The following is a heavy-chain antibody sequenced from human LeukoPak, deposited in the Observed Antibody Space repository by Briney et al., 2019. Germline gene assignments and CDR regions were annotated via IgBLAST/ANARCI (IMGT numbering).Heavy chain of an antibody. J-gene: IGHJ4*02. D-gene: IGHD3-10*01. CDR3: ARDPNPFGELNY. V-gene: IGHV1-18*01. CDR2: ISVYNGNT. CDR1: GYTFTSYG. Sequence: ASVTVSCKASGYTFTSYGISWVRQAPGQGLEWMGWISVYNGNTNYAQKLQGRVTMTTDTSTSTAYMELRSLRSDDTAVYYCARDPNPFGELNYWGQGTLVTVSS.